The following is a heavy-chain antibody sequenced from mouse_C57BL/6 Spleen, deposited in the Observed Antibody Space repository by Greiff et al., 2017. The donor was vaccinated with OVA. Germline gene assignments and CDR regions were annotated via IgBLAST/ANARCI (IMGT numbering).Heavy chain of an antibody. V-gene: IGHV5-9-1*02. CDR2: ISSGGDYI. CDR1: GFTFSSYA. J-gene: IGHJ4*01. Sequence: EVKLMESGEGLVKPGGSLKLSCAASGFTFSSYAMSWVRQTPEKRLEWVAYISSGGDYIYYADTVKGRFTISRDNARNTLYLQMSSLKSEDTAMYYCTRDSSGYDVGYAMDYWGQGTSVTVSS. CDR3: TRDSSGYDVGYAMDY. D-gene: IGHD3-2*02.